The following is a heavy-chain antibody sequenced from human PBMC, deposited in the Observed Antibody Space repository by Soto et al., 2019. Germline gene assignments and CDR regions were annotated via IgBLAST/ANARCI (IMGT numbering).Heavy chain of an antibody. CDR3: ARVRVEHQMSYCDY. V-gene: IGHV6-1*01. CDR2: TYYRSKWYD. CDR1: GDSVSSKSVA. J-gene: IGHJ4*02. D-gene: IGHD2-21*01. Sequence: PSQTLSLTCVIFGDSVSSKSVAWNWIRQSPSRGLEWLGRTYYRSKWYDDYAVSVKSRITIDPDTSKNQFSLQLNSVTPEDTAVFYCARVRVEHQMSYCDYWGQGILVTVSS.